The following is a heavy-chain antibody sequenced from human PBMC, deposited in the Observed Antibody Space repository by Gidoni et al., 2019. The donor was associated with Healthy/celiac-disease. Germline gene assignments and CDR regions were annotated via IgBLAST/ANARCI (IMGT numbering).Heavy chain of an antibody. CDR3: AREWGSDSGSYYYYY. V-gene: IGHV1-69*12. CDR2: IIPLFGRA. Sequence: QVQLVQSGAEVKKPGSSVKVSCKASGGTFSSSSISWVRQAPGQGLEWMGGIIPLFGRANYAQKFQGRATITADESTRTVYMELTRLRSEDAAVYYCAREWGSDSGSYYYYYWGQGTLVTVSS. CDR1: GGTFSSSS. D-gene: IGHD3-22*01. J-gene: IGHJ4*02.